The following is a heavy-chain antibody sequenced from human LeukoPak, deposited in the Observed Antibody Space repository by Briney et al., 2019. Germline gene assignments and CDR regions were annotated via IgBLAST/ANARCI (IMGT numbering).Heavy chain of an antibody. D-gene: IGHD2/OR15-2a*01. V-gene: IGHV4-59*08. CDR3: ARGLYLDWFDP. Sequence: SETLSLTCTVSGGSISSYYWSWIRQPPGKGLEWNGYIYYGGSTYYNPSLKSRVTISVDTSKNQFSLKLSSVTAADTAVYYCARGLYLDWFDPWGQGTLVTVTS. J-gene: IGHJ5*02. CDR2: IYYGGST. CDR1: GGSISSYY.